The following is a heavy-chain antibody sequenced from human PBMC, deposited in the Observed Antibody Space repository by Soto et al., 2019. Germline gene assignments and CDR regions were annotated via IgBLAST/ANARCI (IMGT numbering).Heavy chain of an antibody. D-gene: IGHD2-21*01. Sequence: EVQLVESGGGLVQPGRSLRLSCAASGFTFDDYAMHWVRQAPGKGLEWVSGISWNSGSIGYADSVKGRFTISRDNAKNSLYLQLNSLRAEDTALYYCAKDKAISATDAFDIWGQGTMVTVSS. CDR1: GFTFDDYA. V-gene: IGHV3-9*01. CDR2: ISWNSGSI. J-gene: IGHJ3*02. CDR3: AKDKAISATDAFDI.